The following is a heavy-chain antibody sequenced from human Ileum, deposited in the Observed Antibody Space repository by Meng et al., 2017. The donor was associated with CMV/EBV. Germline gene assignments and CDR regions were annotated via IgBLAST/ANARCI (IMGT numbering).Heavy chain of an antibody. V-gene: IGHV4-34*01. CDR1: GGSFSGYY. J-gene: IGHJ5*02. CDR2: INHSGST. CDR3: AVGITGTTGWFDP. D-gene: IGHD1-7*01. Sequence: SETLSLTCAVYGGSFSGYYWSWVRQPPGKGLEWIGEINHSGSTNYNASPKSRVTIPVDTSKNQFSLKLSSVTAADTAVYYCAVGITGTTGWFDPWGQGTLVTVSS.